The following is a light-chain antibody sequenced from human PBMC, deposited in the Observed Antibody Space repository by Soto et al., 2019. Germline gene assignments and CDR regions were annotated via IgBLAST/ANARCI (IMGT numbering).Light chain of an antibody. Sequence: EIVLTQSPGTLSLSPGERATLSCRASQSVSSSLAWYQQKPGQAPRLLIYGASTRATGIPARFSGSGSGVAFTLTISGLQSEDFAVYHCQQYNQWPGTFGQGTKVDIK. CDR2: GAS. V-gene: IGKV3-15*01. CDR3: QQYNQWPGT. J-gene: IGKJ1*01. CDR1: QSVSSS.